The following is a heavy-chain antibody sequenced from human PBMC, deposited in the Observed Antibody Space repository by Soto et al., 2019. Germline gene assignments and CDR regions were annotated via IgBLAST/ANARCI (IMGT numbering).Heavy chain of an antibody. Sequence: SETLSLTCAVYGGSFSGYYWSWIRQPPGKGLEWIGEINHSGSTNYNPSLKSRVTISVDTSKNQFSLKLSSVTAADTAVYYCARGGGTGPDAFDIWGQGTMVTVSS. D-gene: IGHD7-27*01. V-gene: IGHV4-34*01. CDR1: GGSFSGYY. CDR3: ARGGGTGPDAFDI. J-gene: IGHJ3*02. CDR2: INHSGST.